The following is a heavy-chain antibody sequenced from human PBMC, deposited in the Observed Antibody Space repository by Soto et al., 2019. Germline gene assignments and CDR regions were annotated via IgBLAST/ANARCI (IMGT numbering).Heavy chain of an antibody. Sequence: PSETLSLTCTVSGGSISSSSYYWGWIRQPPGKGLEWIGSIYYSGSTNYNPSLKSRVTISVDTSKNQFSLKLSSVTAADTAVYYCAKSFLSEYCGGDCYSDYYYGMDVWGQGTTVTVSS. V-gene: IGHV4-39*07. CDR3: AKSFLSEYCGGDCYSDYYYGMDV. CDR1: GGSISSSSYY. J-gene: IGHJ6*02. CDR2: IYYSGST. D-gene: IGHD2-21*02.